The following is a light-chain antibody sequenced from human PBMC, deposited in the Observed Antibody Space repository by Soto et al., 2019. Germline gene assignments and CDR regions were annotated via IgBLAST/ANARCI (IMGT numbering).Light chain of an antibody. V-gene: IGKV1-39*01. CDR2: SAS. Sequence: IQMTQSPSSLSASVGDRVTITCRASQSLSNFLNWYQQRPGRAPKLLIYSASTLQSGVPSRFSGSGSGTDFNLTISSLQPEDFATYYCQQTNGSPLTFGGGTK. J-gene: IGKJ4*01. CDR3: QQTNGSPLT. CDR1: QSLSNF.